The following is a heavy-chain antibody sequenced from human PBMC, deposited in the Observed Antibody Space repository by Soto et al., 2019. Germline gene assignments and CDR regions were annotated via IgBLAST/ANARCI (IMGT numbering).Heavy chain of an antibody. CDR3: ARDDDGGPFDY. V-gene: IGHV3-64*01. CDR2: ISSNGGST. Sequence: GGSLRLSCAAFGFTFSSYAMHWVRQAPGKGLEYVSAISSNGGSTYYANSVKGRFTISRDNSKNTLYLQMGSLRAEDMAVYYCARDDDGGPFDYWGQGTLVTVSS. CDR1: GFTFSSYA. D-gene: IGHD1-1*01. J-gene: IGHJ4*02.